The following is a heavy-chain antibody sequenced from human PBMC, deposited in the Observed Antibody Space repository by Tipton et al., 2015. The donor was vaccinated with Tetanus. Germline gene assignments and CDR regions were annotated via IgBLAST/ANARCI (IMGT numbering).Heavy chain of an antibody. J-gene: IGHJ5*02. CDR2: ILYTGST. V-gene: IGHV4-31*03. D-gene: IGHD2-15*01. CDR1: GDSISTGGYY. CDR3: ARDRHYCRGGNCYQDWFDP. Sequence: TLSLTCTVSGDSISTGGYYWTWIRQHPGKGLEWIGYILYTGSTYHNPSLKSRLTMSVDTSKNQFSLRLSSVTAADTAVYYCARDRHYCRGGNCYQDWFDPWGQGTLVTVSS.